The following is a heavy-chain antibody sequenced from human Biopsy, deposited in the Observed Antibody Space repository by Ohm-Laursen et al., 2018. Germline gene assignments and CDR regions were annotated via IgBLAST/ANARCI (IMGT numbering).Heavy chain of an antibody. V-gene: IGHV4-31*01. CDR3: ARGVPHYDGSGFPLAGYWYFDL. J-gene: IGHJ2*01. Sequence: PSLTLSLTCPVSGGSIGGGEYYWNWIRQHPGKGLEWIGLISYSGTTFYNPSLESLLTISIDTSKNHFSLNLRSVTAADTAVYYCARGVPHYDGSGFPLAGYWYFDLWGRGTLVTVSS. D-gene: IGHD3-22*01. CDR1: GGSIGGGEYY. CDR2: ISYSGTT.